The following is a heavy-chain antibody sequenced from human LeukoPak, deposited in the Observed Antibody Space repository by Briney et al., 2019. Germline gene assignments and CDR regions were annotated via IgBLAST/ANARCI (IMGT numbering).Heavy chain of an antibody. V-gene: IGHV4-31*03. CDR2: IYYSGST. J-gene: IGHJ6*02. CDR3: ARDRFGGYYGPALDYYGMDV. D-gene: IGHD3-22*01. Sequence: SETLSLTCTVSGGSISSGGYYWSWIRQHPGKGLEWIGYIYYSGSTYYNPSLKSRVTISVDTSKNQFSLKLSSVTAADTAVYYCARDRFGGYYGPALDYYGMDVWGQGTTVTVSS. CDR1: GGSISSGGYY.